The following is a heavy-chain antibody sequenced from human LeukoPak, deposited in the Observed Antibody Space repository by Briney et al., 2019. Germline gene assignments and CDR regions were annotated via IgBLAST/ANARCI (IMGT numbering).Heavy chain of an antibody. CDR3: AKGGGFYFADWFDP. CDR2: TSWNSGSI. J-gene: IGHJ5*02. CDR1: GFTFDDYA. V-gene: IGHV3-9*01. D-gene: IGHD3-22*01. Sequence: GGSLRLSCAASGFTFDDYAMHWVRQAPGKGLEWVSGTSWNSGSIGYADSVKGRFTISRDNAKNSLYLQMNSLRAEDTALYYCAKGGGFYFADWFDPWGQGTLVTVSS.